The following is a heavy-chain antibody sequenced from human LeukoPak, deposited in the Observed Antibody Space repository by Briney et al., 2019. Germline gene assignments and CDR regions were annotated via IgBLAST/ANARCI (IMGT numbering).Heavy chain of an antibody. CDR1: GYTFTGYY. CDR3: ARDLNGHYYDSSGYPFDY. V-gene: IGHV1-2*02. CDR2: INPNSGGT. J-gene: IGHJ4*02. Sequence: ASVKVSCKASGYTFTGYYMHWLRQAPGQGLEFIGWINPNSGGTNYAQKFQGRVSMTSDTSISTAYMELSSLRSEDTAVYYCARDLNGHYYDSSGYPFDYWGQGTLVTVSS. D-gene: IGHD3-22*01.